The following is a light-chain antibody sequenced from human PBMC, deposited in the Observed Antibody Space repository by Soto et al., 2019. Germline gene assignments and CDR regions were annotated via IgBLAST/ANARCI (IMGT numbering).Light chain of an antibody. CDR2: KAS. V-gene: IGKV1-5*03. Sequence: DIQMTQSPSTLSASVGDRVTITCRASQSTSNWVAWYQQKPGKAPKLLIHKASILENGVPSRFSGSGSGTEFTLTISSLQPDDFATYYCQQYNTSPWTFGQGTKVEIK. J-gene: IGKJ1*01. CDR1: QSTSNW. CDR3: QQYNTSPWT.